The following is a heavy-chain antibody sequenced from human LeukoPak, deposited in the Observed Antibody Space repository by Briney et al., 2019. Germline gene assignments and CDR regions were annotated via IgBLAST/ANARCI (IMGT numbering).Heavy chain of an antibody. Sequence: ASVKVSCKASGYTFTSYGISWVRQAPGQGLEWMGWISAYNGNTNYAQKLQGRVTMTTDTSTSTAYMELRSLRSDDTAVYYCARVDGDYELYYYYMDVWGKGTTVTVSS. J-gene: IGHJ6*03. CDR3: ARVDGDYELYYYYMDV. CDR1: GYTFTSYG. D-gene: IGHD4-17*01. CDR2: ISAYNGNT. V-gene: IGHV1-18*01.